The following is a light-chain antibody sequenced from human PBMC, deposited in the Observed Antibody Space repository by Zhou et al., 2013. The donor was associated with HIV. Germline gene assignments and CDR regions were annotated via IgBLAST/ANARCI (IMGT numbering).Light chain of an antibody. CDR3: QQSDLSPSLT. V-gene: IGKV3-20*01. Sequence: EIVLTQSPGTLSLSPGERATLSCRASQSVSSSYLAWYQQKPGQAPRLLIYDTSTRATGIPDRFRGSGSGTDFTLTISRLEPEDFAVYYCQQSDLSPSLTFGGGTQVEIK. CDR1: QSVSSSY. J-gene: IGKJ4*01. CDR2: DTS.